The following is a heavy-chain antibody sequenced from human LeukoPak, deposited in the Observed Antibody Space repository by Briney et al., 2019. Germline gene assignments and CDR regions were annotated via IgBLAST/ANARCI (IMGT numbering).Heavy chain of an antibody. CDR1: GGSISAYY. CDR2: IYYSGRT. CDR3: ARSELLWFGGVNSGFDY. J-gene: IGHJ4*02. Sequence: SETLSLTCTVSGGSISAYYWSWIRQPPGKGLEWIGYIYYSGRTSYNPSLKSRVITSVNMSKSQVSLKLSSVTAADTAVYYCARSELLWFGGVNSGFDYWGQRTLGTVSS. D-gene: IGHD3-10*01. V-gene: IGHV4-59*08.